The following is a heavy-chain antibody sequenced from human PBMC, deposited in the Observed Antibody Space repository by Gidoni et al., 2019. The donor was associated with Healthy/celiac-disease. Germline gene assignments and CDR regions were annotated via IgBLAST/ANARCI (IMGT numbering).Heavy chain of an antibody. Sequence: EVQLVESGGGLVQPGGSLRLSCAASGFTFSSYEMTWVRQAPGKGLEWVSYISSSGSTIYYADSVKGRFTISRDNAKNSLYLQMNSLRAEDTAVYYCARETCGGDCYYYYYYGMDVWGQGTTVTVSS. CDR1: GFTFSSYE. V-gene: IGHV3-48*03. CDR2: ISSSGSTI. J-gene: IGHJ6*02. CDR3: ARETCGGDCYYYYYYGMDV. D-gene: IGHD2-21*02.